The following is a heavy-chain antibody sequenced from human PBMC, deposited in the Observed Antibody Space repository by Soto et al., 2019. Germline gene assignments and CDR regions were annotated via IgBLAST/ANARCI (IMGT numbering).Heavy chain of an antibody. Sequence: GESLKISCKGSGYSFTSYWIGWVRQMPVKGLEWMGIIYPGDSDTRYSPSFQGQVTISADKSISTAYLQWSSLKASDTAMYYCARLQYCSGGSCSTGAFDIWGQGTMVTVSS. CDR3: ARLQYCSGGSCSTGAFDI. J-gene: IGHJ3*02. D-gene: IGHD2-15*01. CDR2: IYPGDSDT. V-gene: IGHV5-51*01. CDR1: GYSFTSYW.